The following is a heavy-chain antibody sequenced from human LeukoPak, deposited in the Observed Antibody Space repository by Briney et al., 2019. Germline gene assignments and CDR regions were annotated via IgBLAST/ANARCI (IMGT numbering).Heavy chain of an antibody. V-gene: IGHV3-7*03. CDR2: IKQDGSEK. J-gene: IGHJ4*02. CDR1: GFTFSSYW. CDR3: AKAPVTTCRGAYCYPFDY. Sequence: TGGSLRLSCAASGFTFSSYWMSWVRQAPGKGLEWVANIKQDGSEKYYVDSVKGRFTISRDSSKNTLFLQMNRLRPEDAAVYYCAKAPVTTCRGAYCYPFDYWGQGTLVTVSS. D-gene: IGHD2-21*01.